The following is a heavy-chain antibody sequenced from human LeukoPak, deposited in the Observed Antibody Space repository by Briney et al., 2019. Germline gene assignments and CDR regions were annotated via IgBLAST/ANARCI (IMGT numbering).Heavy chain of an antibody. V-gene: IGHV3-74*01. Sequence: GGSLRLSCAASGFTFSTYWMPWVRQAPGKGLVWVSRVSTDGSNTGYADSVKGRFTISRDNAKNTIYLQMNSLRAEDTAVYYCVTVVQGAPNLLGYWGQGTLVTVSS. J-gene: IGHJ4*02. D-gene: IGHD2-15*01. CDR1: GFTFSTYW. CDR2: VSTDGSNT. CDR3: VTVVQGAPNLLGY.